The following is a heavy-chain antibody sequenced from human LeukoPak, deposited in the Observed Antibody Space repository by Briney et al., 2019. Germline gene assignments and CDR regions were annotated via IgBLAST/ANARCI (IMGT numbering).Heavy chain of an antibody. D-gene: IGHD3-22*01. V-gene: IGHV4-59*01. J-gene: IGHJ3*02. CDR2: IYYSGST. Sequence: SETLSLTCTVSGGSISSYYWSWIRQPPGKGLEWIGYIYYSGSTNYNPSLKSRVTISVDTSKNQFSLKLSSVTAADTAVYYCARGGYYDSSGYYYSAFDIWGQGTMVTVSS. CDR1: GGSISSYY. CDR3: ARGGYYDSSGYYYSAFDI.